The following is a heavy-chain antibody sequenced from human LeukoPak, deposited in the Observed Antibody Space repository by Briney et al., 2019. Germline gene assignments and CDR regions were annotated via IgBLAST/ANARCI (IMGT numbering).Heavy chain of an antibody. D-gene: IGHD3-10*01. Sequence: GESLKISCQASGYSFANYWIAXVRQMPGKGLXXIGNIYPGDSDTRYSPSFQGQVTISADKSTNTAYLQWSRLKASDTAMYYCARGREFHRRSFDSWGQGTLFTVSS. CDR3: ARGREFHRRSFDS. J-gene: IGHJ4*02. V-gene: IGHV5-51*01. CDR2: IYPGDSDT. CDR1: GYSFANYW.